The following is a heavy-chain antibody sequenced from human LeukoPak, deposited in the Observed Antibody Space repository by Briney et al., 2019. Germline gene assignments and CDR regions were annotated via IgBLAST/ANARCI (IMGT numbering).Heavy chain of an antibody. CDR3: ARDGYNSAPNVFDI. J-gene: IGHJ3*02. CDR2: INHSGST. V-gene: IGHV4-34*01. Sequence: SETLSLTCAVYGGSFSGYYWSWIRQPPGKGLEWIGEINHSGSTNYNPSLKSRVTISVGTSKNQFSLKLSSVTAADTAVYYCARDGYNSAPNVFDIWGQGTMVTVSS. D-gene: IGHD5-24*01. CDR1: GGSFSGYY.